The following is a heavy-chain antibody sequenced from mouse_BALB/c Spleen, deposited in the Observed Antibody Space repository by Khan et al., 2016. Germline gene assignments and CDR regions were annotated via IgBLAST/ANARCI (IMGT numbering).Heavy chain of an antibody. V-gene: IGHV14-3*02. D-gene: IGHD3-3*01. CDR2: IDPANGNT. CDR1: GFNIKDTY. CDR3: ARRDPYYAMDY. J-gene: IGHJ4*01. Sequence: VQLQQSGAELVKPGASVKLSCTAAGFNIKDTYMHWVKQRPEQGLEWIGRIDPANGNTKYDPKFQGKATITADTSSNTAYLQPSSLTSDDTAVYYCARRDPYYAMDYWGQGTSVTVSS.